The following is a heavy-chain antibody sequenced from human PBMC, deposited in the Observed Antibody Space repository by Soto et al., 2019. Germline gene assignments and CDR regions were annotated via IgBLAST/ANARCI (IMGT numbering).Heavy chain of an antibody. Sequence: SETVSLTCAVYGGSFSGYYWSWIRQPPGKELEWIGEINHSGSTNYNPSLKSRVTISVDTSKNQFSLKLSSVTAADTAVYYCARGREGYCSSTSCSGSWFDPWGQGTLVTVSS. V-gene: IGHV4-34*01. D-gene: IGHD2-2*01. J-gene: IGHJ5*02. CDR2: INHSGST. CDR3: ARGREGYCSSTSCSGSWFDP. CDR1: GGSFSGYY.